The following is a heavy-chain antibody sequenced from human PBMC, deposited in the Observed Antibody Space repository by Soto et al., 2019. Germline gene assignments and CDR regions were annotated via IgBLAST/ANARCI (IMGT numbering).Heavy chain of an antibody. V-gene: IGHV1-69*01. Sequence: QVQLVQSGAEVKKPGSSVKVSCKASGGTFSSYAISWVRQAPGQGLEWMGGIIPIFGTANYAQKFQGRVTITADESTSTAYMELSSLRSEDTAVYCCAVIAARPHYYYYGMDVWGQGTTVTVSS. CDR1: GGTFSSYA. J-gene: IGHJ6*02. D-gene: IGHD6-6*01. CDR2: IIPIFGTA. CDR3: AVIAARPHYYYYGMDV.